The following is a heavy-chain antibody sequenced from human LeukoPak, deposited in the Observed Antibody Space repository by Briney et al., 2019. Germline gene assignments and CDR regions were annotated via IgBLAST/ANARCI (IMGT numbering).Heavy chain of an antibody. V-gene: IGHV3-48*04. Sequence: QTGGSLRLSCAASGFTFSIYSMNWVRQAPGKGLEWVSYIRSSSSTIYYADSVKGRFTISRDNAKNSLYLQMNSLRAEDTALYYCAKVRSRFFDYWGQGTLVTVSS. J-gene: IGHJ4*02. CDR1: GFTFSIYS. D-gene: IGHD3-3*01. CDR2: IRSSSSTI. CDR3: AKVRSRFFDY.